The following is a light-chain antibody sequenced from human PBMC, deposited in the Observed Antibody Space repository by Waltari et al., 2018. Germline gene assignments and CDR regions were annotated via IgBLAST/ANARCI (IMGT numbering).Light chain of an antibody. CDR1: ISDVGHSNY. CDR3: SSYTGSSTWV. CDR2: DVT. V-gene: IGLV2-14*03. J-gene: IGLJ3*02. Sequence: QSALPPPASVCGSPGPAITIPCTGTISDVGHSNYVSWYQQYPGKAPKLMIYDVTRRPSGVSSRFAGSKSGNTASLTISGLQAEDEAEYYCSSYTGSSTWVFGGGTKLTVL.